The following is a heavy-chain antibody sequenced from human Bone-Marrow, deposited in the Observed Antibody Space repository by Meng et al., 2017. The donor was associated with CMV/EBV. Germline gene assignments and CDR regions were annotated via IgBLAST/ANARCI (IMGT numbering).Heavy chain of an antibody. CDR3: ARVGGIVVVPAAWFDP. CDR2: IYYSGST. CDR1: GSLSSSSYY. J-gene: IGHJ5*02. Sequence: GSLSSSSYYWGWIRQPPGKGLEWIGSIYYSGSTYYNPSLKSRVTISVDTSKNQFSLKLSSVTAADTAVYYCARVGGIVVVPAAWFDPWGQGTLVTVSS. D-gene: IGHD2-2*01. V-gene: IGHV4-39*07.